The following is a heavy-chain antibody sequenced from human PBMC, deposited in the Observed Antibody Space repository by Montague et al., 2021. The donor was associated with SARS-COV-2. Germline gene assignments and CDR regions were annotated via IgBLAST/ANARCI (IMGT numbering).Heavy chain of an antibody. J-gene: IGHJ6*02. Sequence: SETLSLTCHVYGASFSGYYWSWVRQSPGKGLEWIGEVIHSGTTNYNPSLKGRVTISIDSSNDRFSLRLTSLTAADTGVYYCASGEFFYYGSGNYYRNALDDWGQGTTATVSS. D-gene: IGHD3-10*01. CDR3: ASGEFFYYGSGNYYRNALDD. V-gene: IGHV4-34*12. CDR2: VIHSGTT. CDR1: GASFSGYY.